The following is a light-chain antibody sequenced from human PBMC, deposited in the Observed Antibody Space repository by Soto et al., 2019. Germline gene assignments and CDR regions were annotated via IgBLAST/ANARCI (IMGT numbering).Light chain of an antibody. V-gene: IGLV2-8*01. Sequence: QSVLTQPPSASGSPGQSVAISCTGTNSDVGGYNYVSWYQQHPGKAPKLMIYDVNKRPSGVPDRFSGSKSGNTASLTVSGLQAEDEADYYCSSYAGSTTFDVFGTGTRSP. CDR3: SSYAGSTTFDV. CDR2: DVN. J-gene: IGLJ1*01. CDR1: NSDVGGYNY.